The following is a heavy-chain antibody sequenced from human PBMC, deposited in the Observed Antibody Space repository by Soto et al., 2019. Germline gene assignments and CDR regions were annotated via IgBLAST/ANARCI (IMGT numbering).Heavy chain of an antibody. D-gene: IGHD3-3*01. CDR1: GGTFSSYA. Sequence: QVQVVQSGAEVKKPGSSVKVSCKASGGTFSSYAISWVRQAPGLGLEWMGGIIPIIGTSNYAQRFQGRVTITADESMSIVYLELSSLRSEDTAVYYCADQRSGNTYYYYGLDVWGQGTTVTVSS. CDR2: IIPIIGTS. J-gene: IGHJ6*02. V-gene: IGHV1-69*12. CDR3: ADQRSGNTYYYYGLDV.